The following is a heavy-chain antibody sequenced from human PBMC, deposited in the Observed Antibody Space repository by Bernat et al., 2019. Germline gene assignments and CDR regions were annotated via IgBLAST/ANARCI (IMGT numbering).Heavy chain of an antibody. CDR2: IWYDGSNK. J-gene: IGHJ4*02. V-gene: IGHV3-33*08. CDR1: GFTFSSYG. CDR3: ARGVSGGSPPGGY. D-gene: IGHD2-15*01. Sequence: QVQMVESGGGVVQPGRSLRLSCAGSGFTFSSYGMHWVRQAPGKGLEWVAIIWYDGSNKYYADSVKGRFTISRDNSKNTLYLQMNSLRAEDTAVYYCARGVSGGSPPGGYWGQGTLVTVSS.